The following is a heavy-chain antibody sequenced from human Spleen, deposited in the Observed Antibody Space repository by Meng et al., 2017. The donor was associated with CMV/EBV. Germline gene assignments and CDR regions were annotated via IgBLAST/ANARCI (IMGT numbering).Heavy chain of an antibody. CDR1: GGTFSSYG. CDR3: ASYCSDGICHSGYGMDV. V-gene: IGHV1-69*10. Sequence: SVKVSCKTSGGTFSSYGVSWVRQAPGQGLEWMGGIIPTLGIANYAQKFQGRVTMTRDTSTSTVYMEVSSLRSEDTAVYYCASYCSDGICHSGYGMDVWGQGTTVTVSS. CDR2: IIPTLGIA. D-gene: IGHD2-15*01. J-gene: IGHJ6*02.